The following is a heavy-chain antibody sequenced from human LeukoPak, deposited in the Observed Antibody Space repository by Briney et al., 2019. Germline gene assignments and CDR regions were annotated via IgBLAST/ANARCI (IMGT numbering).Heavy chain of an antibody. CDR1: GFTFGDYA. D-gene: IGHD2-2*01. J-gene: IGHJ4*02. CDR2: IRSKAYGGTT. CDR3: TSTDIVVVPAASGSRDY. Sequence: QAGGSLRLSCTASGFTFGDYAMSWFRQAPGKGLEWVGFIRSKAYGGTTEYAASVKGRFTISRDDSKSIAYLQMNSLKTEDTAVYYCTSTDIVVVPAASGSRDYWGQGTLVTVSS. V-gene: IGHV3-49*03.